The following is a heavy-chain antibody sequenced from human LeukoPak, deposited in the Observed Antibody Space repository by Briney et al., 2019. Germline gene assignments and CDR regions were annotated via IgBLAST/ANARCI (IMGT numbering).Heavy chain of an antibody. Sequence: PGGSLRLSCAVSGLTFSDYYMSWTRQAPGKGPELVSYISPSGSSIFYVDSVKGRFTISRDNAKNSLYLQMNSLRAEDTAVYYCTRGEGGYDGFDYWGQGTLVTVSS. CDR2: ISPSGSSI. D-gene: IGHD5-12*01. V-gene: IGHV3-11*01. J-gene: IGHJ4*02. CDR3: TRGEGGYDGFDY. CDR1: GLTFSDYY.